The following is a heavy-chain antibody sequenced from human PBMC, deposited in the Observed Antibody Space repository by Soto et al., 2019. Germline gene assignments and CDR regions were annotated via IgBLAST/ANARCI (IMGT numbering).Heavy chain of an antibody. CDR3: ARDNFLPTMFGVVRKYYYYGMDV. V-gene: IGHV3-30-3*01. CDR1: GFTFSSYA. J-gene: IGHJ6*02. D-gene: IGHD3-3*01. CDR2: ISYDGSNK. Sequence: QVQLVESGGGVVQPGRSLRLSCAASGFTFSSYAMHWVRQAPGKGLEWVAVISYDGSNKYYADSVKGRFTISRDNSKNTLYLQMNSLRAEDTAVYYCARDNFLPTMFGVVRKYYYYGMDVWGQGTTVTVSS.